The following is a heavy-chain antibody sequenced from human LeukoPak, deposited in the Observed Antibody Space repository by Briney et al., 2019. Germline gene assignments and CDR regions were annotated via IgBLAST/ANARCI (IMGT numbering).Heavy chain of an antibody. D-gene: IGHD3-22*01. CDR3: ARETYYYDSSGYYLDY. Sequence: GGSLRRSCAASGFTFNDYYMSWIRQAPGKGLEWVSYISSSGSTIYYADSVKGRFTISRDNAKNSLYLQMNSLRAEDTAVYYCARETYYYDSSGYYLDYWGQGTLVTVSS. V-gene: IGHV3-11*01. CDR1: GFTFNDYY. J-gene: IGHJ4*02. CDR2: ISSSGSTI.